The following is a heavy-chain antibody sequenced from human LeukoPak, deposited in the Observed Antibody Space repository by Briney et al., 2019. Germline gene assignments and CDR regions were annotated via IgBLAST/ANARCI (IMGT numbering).Heavy chain of an antibody. Sequence: SVKVSCKSSGYTFTNYFMHWVRQAPGQGLEWMGRIIPILGIANYAQKFQGRVTITADKSTSTAYMELSSLRSEDTAVYYCARQVPAAEWGQGTLVTVSS. D-gene: IGHD2-2*01. CDR3: ARQVPAAE. V-gene: IGHV1-69*02. J-gene: IGHJ4*02. CDR2: IIPILGIA. CDR1: GYTFTNYF.